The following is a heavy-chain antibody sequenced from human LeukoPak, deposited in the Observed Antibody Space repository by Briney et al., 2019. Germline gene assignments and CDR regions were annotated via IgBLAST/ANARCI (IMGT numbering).Heavy chain of an antibody. J-gene: IGHJ4*02. CDR1: GFTFSSYA. CDR3: AKKPSSGYYYIDY. V-gene: IGHV3-23*01. CDR2: ICDSGGST. Sequence: AGGSLRLSCAASGFTFSSYAMSWVRQAPGKGLEWVSTICDSGGSTYYADSVKGRFTISRDNSKNTLYLQMNSLRAEDTAVYCCAKKPSSGYYYIDYWGQGTLVTVSS. D-gene: IGHD3-22*01.